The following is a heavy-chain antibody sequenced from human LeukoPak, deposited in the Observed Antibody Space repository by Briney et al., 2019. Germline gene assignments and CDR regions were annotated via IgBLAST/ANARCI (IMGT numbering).Heavy chain of an antibody. V-gene: IGHV4-31*03. CDR2: IYYSGST. CDR1: GGSISSGGYY. D-gene: IGHD6-6*01. CDR3: ARASGATSIAARLFDY. Sequence: PSETLSLTCTVSGGSISSGGYYWSWIRQHPGKGLEWIGCIYYSGSTYYNPSLKSRVTISVDTSKNQFSLKLSSVTAADTAVYYCARASGATSIAARLFDYWGQGTLVTVSS. J-gene: IGHJ4*02.